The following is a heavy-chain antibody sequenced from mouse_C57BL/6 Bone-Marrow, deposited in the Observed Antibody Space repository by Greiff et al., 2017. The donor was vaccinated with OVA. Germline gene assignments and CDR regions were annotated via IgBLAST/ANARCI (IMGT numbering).Heavy chain of an antibody. J-gene: IGHJ1*03. V-gene: IGHV1-81*01. CDR2: IYPRSGNT. Sequence: VQLQQSGAELARPGASVKLSCKASGYTFTSYGISWVKQRTGQGLEWIGEIYPRSGNTYYNEKFKGKATLTADKSSSTAYMELRSLTSEDSAVYFCARVITTVVGGDWYFDGWGTGTTVTVSS. CDR1: GYTFTSYG. D-gene: IGHD1-1*01. CDR3: ARVITTVVGGDWYFDG.